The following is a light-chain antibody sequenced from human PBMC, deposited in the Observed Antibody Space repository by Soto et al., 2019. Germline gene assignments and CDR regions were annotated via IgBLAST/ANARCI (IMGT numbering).Light chain of an antibody. CDR1: QSIGSC. Sequence: DIQMTQSPSSLSASVGDRVTITCRASQSIGSCLSWYQQKPGKAPKLLIYGASSLQSAVPSRFSDSGSGTHFTHTISSLQPEDFATYFCQQSYSTPLTFGGGTKVEI. CDR3: QQSYSTPLT. V-gene: IGKV1-39*01. CDR2: GAS. J-gene: IGKJ4*01.